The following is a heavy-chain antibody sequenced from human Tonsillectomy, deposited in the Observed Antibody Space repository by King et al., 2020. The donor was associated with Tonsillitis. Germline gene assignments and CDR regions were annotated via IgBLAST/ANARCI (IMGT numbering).Heavy chain of an antibody. J-gene: IGHJ6*03. V-gene: IGHV3-13*01. D-gene: IGHD2-2*01. CDR2: IRTAGCT. CDR1: GFTFSNYD. Sequence: VQLVESGGGLVQPGGSLRLSCAASGFTFSNYDMHWVRQATGKGLEWFSVIRTAGCTYYSDSVKGRFTISRENAKNSFYLQMSSLRAGDTAVYYCARGVVPSANNNYYFYMDVWGKGTTITVSS. CDR3: ARGVVPSANNNYYFYMDV.